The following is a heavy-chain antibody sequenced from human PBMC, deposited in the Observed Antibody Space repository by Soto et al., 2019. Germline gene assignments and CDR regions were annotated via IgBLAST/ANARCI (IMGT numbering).Heavy chain of an antibody. V-gene: IGHV3-33*01. CDR3: ARDGYDSSGYQTYYYYGMDV. CDR2: IWYDGSNK. D-gene: IGHD3-22*01. J-gene: IGHJ6*02. Sequence: GSLRLSCAASGFTFSSFVMHWVRQAPGKGLEWVAVIWYDGSNKYYADSVKGRFTISRDNSKNTLYLQMNSLRAEDTAVYYCARDGYDSSGYQTYYYYGMDVWGQGTTVTVSS. CDR1: GFTFSSFV.